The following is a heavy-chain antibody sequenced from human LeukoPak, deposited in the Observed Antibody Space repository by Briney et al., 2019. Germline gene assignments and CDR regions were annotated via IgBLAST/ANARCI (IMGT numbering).Heavy chain of an antibody. CDR2: ISSGSSTI. D-gene: IGHD4-17*01. V-gene: IGHV3-48*04. CDR1: GFTFSSYS. J-gene: IGHJ6*03. CDR3: ARDPYNGYYGDDYYYYMDV. Sequence: GGSLRLSCAASGFTFSSYSMNWVRQAPGKGLEWVSYISSGSSTIYYADSVKGRFTISRDNAKNSLSLQMNSLRAEDTAVYYCARDPYNGYYGDDYYYYMDVWGKGTTVTISS.